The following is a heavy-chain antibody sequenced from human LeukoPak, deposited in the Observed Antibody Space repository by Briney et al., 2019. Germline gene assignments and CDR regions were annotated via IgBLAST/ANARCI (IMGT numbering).Heavy chain of an antibody. V-gene: IGHV4-34*01. CDR3: ARGFSGFWEFDS. CDR1: GGSFRSYS. Sequence: SETLSLTCDVSGGSFRSYSWNWIRQPPGKGLEWIAEISFAGNTHTVSTSYSASLKSRVTISVDTPKNQFSLHLSSVTAADAGVYYCARGFSGFWEFDSWGQGTLVTVSS. D-gene: IGHD1-14*01. J-gene: IGHJ4*02. CDR2: ISFAGNTHTVST.